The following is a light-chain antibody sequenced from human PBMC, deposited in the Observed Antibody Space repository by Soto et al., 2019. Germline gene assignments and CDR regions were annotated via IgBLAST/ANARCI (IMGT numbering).Light chain of an antibody. V-gene: IGKV1-33*01. CDR1: QNINNY. J-gene: IGKJ1*01. CDR2: AAS. CDR3: QKYVTAFRS. Sequence: DIQMTQSPSSLSASVGDRVTITCQASQNINNYLNWYQQKPGRAPKLLIYAASNFEAGVPSRFRGSGSGTDFTFTISRLQPEDIATYYCQKYVTAFRSFGQGTKVDIK.